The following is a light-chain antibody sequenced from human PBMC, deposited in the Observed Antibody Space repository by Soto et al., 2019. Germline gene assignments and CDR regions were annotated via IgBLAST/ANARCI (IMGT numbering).Light chain of an antibody. CDR3: QKYNSAPRT. V-gene: IGKV1-27*01. J-gene: IGKJ1*01. CDR2: AAS. Sequence: DIQMTQSPSSLSASVGDRVTITCRASQVISNYLAWYQQKPGKVPKLLIYAASTLQSGVPSRFSGSGSGTDFTLTISSLQPEDVATYYCQKYNSAPRTFGQGTKVELK. CDR1: QVISNY.